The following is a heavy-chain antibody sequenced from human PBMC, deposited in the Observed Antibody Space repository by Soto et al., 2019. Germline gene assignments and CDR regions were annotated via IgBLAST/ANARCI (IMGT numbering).Heavy chain of an antibody. D-gene: IGHD3-22*01. CDR2: IIPIFGTA. CDR3: ARQYYYDSSGYPYFDY. J-gene: IGHJ4*02. Sequence: SVKVSFKASGGTFSSYAISWLRQAPGQGLEWMGGIIPIFGTANYAQKFQGRVTITADESTSTAYMELSSLRSEDTAVYYCARQYYYDSSGYPYFDYWGQGTLVTVSS. CDR1: GGTFSSYA. V-gene: IGHV1-69*13.